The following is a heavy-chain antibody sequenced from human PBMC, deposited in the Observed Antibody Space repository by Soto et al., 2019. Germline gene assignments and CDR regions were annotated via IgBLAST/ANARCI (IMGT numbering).Heavy chain of an antibody. CDR3: AADLGTAYDINNWFDP. V-gene: IGHV3-15*07. CDR2: VKNNGGAT. J-gene: IGHJ5*02. D-gene: IGHD2-21*01. Sequence: EVQLVESGGDLVKPGGSLRLSCAASGFIFSHAWFHWVRQPPGKGLELVGRVKNNGGATDYAPSVKGRFTISRDDSKDMVYLQMGSLRTEDTAIYYCAADLGTAYDINNWFDPLGQGTLVTVSS. CDR1: GFIFSHAW.